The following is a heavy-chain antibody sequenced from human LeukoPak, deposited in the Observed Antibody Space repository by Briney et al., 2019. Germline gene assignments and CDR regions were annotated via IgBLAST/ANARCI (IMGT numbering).Heavy chain of an antibody. CDR3: ARAPHYGGNSWYY. Sequence: PSETLSLTGSVYGGSFCGDYWSWLGPPPGQGLEWIGEINHSGSTNYNPSLKSRVTISVDTSKNQFSLKLSSVTAADTAVYYCARAPHYGGNSWYYWGQGTLVTVSS. CDR2: INHSGST. CDR1: GGSFCGDY. V-gene: IGHV4-34*01. J-gene: IGHJ4*02. D-gene: IGHD4-23*01.